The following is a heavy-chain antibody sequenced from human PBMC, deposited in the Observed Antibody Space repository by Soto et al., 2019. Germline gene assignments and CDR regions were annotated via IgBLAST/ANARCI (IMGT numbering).Heavy chain of an antibody. CDR3: ARGVYGFWRGHPEGADY. CDR1: GFTFSGSA. V-gene: IGHV3-73*02. D-gene: IGHD3-3*01. Sequence: EVQLVESGGGLVQPGGSLKVSCAASGFTFSGSAMHWVRQASGKGLEWVGRIRSKANSDATAYAVSVKGRVTISRDDSRNTAYLQMILLKTEEAAVYYCARGVYGFWRGHPEGADYWGQGTVVTVPS. J-gene: IGHJ4*02. CDR2: IRSKANSDAT.